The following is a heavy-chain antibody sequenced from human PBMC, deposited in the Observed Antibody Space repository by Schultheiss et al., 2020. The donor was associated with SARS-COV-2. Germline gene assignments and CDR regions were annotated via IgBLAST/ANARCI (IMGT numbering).Heavy chain of an antibody. CDR1: AFTFSSYA. V-gene: IGHV3-30*19. Sequence: GGSLRLSCAGSAFTFSSYAMHWVRQSPGKGLEWVAVIWYDGSNKYYADSVKGRFTISRDNSKNTLYLQMNSLRPEDTAVYYCARDSGSYLDYWGQGTLVTVSS. CDR3: ARDSGSYLDY. CDR2: IWYDGSNK. J-gene: IGHJ4*02. D-gene: IGHD1-26*01.